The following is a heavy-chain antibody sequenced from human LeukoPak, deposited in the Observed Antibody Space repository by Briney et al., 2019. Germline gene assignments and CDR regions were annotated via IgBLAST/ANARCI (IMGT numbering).Heavy chain of an antibody. CDR3: AKDIYGSIGVGGIRYFDL. CDR1: GFTFSSYA. CDR2: VSESGAGT. Sequence: GGSLRLSCAASGFTFSSYAMSWVRQAPGKGLEWVSSVSESGAGTYYADSVKGRFTISRDNSKDTLSLQMNSLRAEDTAVYYCAKDIYGSIGVGGIRYFDLWGRGTLVTVSS. V-gene: IGHV3-23*01. J-gene: IGHJ2*01. D-gene: IGHD6-19*01.